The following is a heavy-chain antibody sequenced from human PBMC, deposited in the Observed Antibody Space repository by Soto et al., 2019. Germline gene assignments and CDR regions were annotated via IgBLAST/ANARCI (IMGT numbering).Heavy chain of an antibody. CDR3: ATGGAGYKQFDY. CDR1: GLTFGSYG. V-gene: IGHV3-23*01. CDR2: VTTGGGSA. D-gene: IGHD5-12*01. J-gene: IGHJ4*02. Sequence: GGSLRLSCAASGLTFGSYGMSWVRQAPGKGLEWVSVVTTGGGSAWYVDSVRGRFTISRDNSKNTVYLLMNSLRAEDTAVYYCATGGAGYKQFDYWGQGTLVTVSS.